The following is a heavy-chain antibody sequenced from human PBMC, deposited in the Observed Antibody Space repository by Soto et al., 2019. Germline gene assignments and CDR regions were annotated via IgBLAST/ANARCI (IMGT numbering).Heavy chain of an antibody. J-gene: IGHJ6*02. CDR2: INPNSGGT. CDR3: ARDRSYESGMDV. CDR1: GYTFTGYY. V-gene: IGHV1-2*04. D-gene: IGHD3-10*01. Sequence: GASVKASCKASGYTFTGYYMHWVRQAPGQGLEWMGWINPNSGGTNYAQKFQGWVTMTRDTSISTAYMELSRLRSDDTAVYYCARDRSYESGMDVWGQGTTVTVSS.